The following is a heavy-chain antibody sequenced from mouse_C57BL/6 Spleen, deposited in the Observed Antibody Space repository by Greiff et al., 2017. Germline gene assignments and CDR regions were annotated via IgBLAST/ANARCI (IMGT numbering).Heavy chain of an antibody. CDR1: GYAFSSYW. CDR3: ARFEGSTYFDY. Sequence: VQLQQSGAELVKPGASVTISCKASGYAFSSYWMNWVKQRPGKGLEWIGQIYPGDGDTNYNGKFKGKATLTADKSSSTAYMQLSSLTSEDSAVYFCARFEGSTYFDYWGQGTTLTVAS. V-gene: IGHV1-80*01. J-gene: IGHJ2*01. CDR2: IYPGDGDT. D-gene: IGHD1-1*01.